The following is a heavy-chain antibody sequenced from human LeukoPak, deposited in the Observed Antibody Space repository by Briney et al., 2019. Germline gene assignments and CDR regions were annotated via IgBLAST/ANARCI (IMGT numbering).Heavy chain of an antibody. J-gene: IGHJ6*02. CDR2: ISSSSSYI. V-gene: IGHV3-21*01. CDR3: ARSAGSGWYRAPYYYYGMDV. Sequence: NPGGSLRLSCAASGFTSSSYSMNWVRQAPGKGLEWVSSISSSSSYIYYADSVKGRFTISRDNAKNSLYLQMNSLRAEDTAVYYCARSAGSGWYRAPYYYYGMDVWGQGTTVTVSS. D-gene: IGHD6-19*01. CDR1: GFTSSSYS.